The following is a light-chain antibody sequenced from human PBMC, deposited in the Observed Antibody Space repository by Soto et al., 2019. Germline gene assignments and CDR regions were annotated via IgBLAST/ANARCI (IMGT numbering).Light chain of an antibody. Sequence: DIQMTQSPASLAASLGDRITISCRASQTISNYLNWYHQKPGEAPKILIYGSSTLQGGVPSTFSGSGSGTEFTLSISSLQPEDFVTYYCQQSYNVPFTFGPGTKVDVK. CDR1: QTISNY. CDR2: GSS. J-gene: IGKJ3*01. CDR3: QQSYNVPFT. V-gene: IGKV1-39*01.